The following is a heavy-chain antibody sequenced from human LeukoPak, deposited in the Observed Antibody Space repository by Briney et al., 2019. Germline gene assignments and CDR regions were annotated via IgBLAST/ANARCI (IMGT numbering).Heavy chain of an antibody. J-gene: IGHJ5*02. CDR1: GFTFSNYW. CDR3: ARGGGRSDDH. CDR2: INQDANEK. V-gene: IGHV3-7*01. D-gene: IGHD3-10*01. Sequence: GGSLRLSCAVSGFTFSNYWMTWVRQAPGKGLEWVANINQDANEKFYVDSVKGRFTISRDNAKNSLYLQMNSLRAEDTAVYYCARGGGRSDDHWGQETRVTVSS.